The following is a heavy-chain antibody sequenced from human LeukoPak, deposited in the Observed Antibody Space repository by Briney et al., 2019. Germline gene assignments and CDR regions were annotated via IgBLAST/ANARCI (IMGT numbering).Heavy chain of an antibody. D-gene: IGHD6-19*01. Sequence: ASVKVSCKVSGYTLTELSMHWVRQAPGKGLEWMGGFDPEDGETIYAQKFQGRVTMTEDTSTDTAYMELSSLRFEDTAVYYCAMGSDKGIAVAGNWFDPWGQGTLVTVSS. V-gene: IGHV1-24*01. CDR2: FDPEDGET. J-gene: IGHJ5*02. CDR3: AMGSDKGIAVAGNWFDP. CDR1: GYTLTELS.